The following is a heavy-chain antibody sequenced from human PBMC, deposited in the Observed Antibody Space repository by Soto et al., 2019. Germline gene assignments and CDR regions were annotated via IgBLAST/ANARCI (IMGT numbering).Heavy chain of an antibody. D-gene: IGHD3-22*01. Sequence: PGGSLRLSCAASGFTFSSYAMSWVRQAPGKGLEWVSAISGSGSSTYYADSVKGRFTISRDNSKNTLYLQMNSLRAEDTAVYYCAKDLEVHYDSSGFTGYFDYWGQGTLVTVSS. CDR3: AKDLEVHYDSSGFTGYFDY. CDR2: ISGSGSST. CDR1: GFTFSSYA. V-gene: IGHV3-23*01. J-gene: IGHJ4*02.